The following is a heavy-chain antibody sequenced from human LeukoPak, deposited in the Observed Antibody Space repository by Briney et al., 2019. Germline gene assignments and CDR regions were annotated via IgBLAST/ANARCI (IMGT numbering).Heavy chain of an antibody. V-gene: IGHV3-64*04. Sequence: LTGGSLRLSCSASGFTFSGHFMHWVRQAPGKGLEYVSSISVNGDKTLYAESVKGRFTISRDNSKNSLYLQMNRLRAEDTAIYYCARAYSSNWYDAFDLWGQGTMVTVSS. CDR1: GFTFSGHF. J-gene: IGHJ3*01. D-gene: IGHD6-13*01. CDR2: ISVNGDKT. CDR3: ARAYSSNWYDAFDL.